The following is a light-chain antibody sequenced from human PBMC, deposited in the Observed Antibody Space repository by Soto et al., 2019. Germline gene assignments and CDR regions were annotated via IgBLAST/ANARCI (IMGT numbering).Light chain of an antibody. CDR1: QSVSRNY. CDR2: GVS. CDR3: LQYGDSSWT. J-gene: IGKJ1*01. Sequence: ESELKQSPGTLSLSPGERATLSCRTSQSVSRNYLAWFQQKPGQAPRLLVYGVSNRATGIPDRFSGSGSGTEFTLTISRLEPEDCAVYFCLQYGDSSWTFGQGTKVDNK. V-gene: IGKV3-20*01.